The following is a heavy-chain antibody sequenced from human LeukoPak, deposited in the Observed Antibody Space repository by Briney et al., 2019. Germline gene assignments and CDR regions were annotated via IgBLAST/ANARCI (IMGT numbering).Heavy chain of an antibody. CDR2: ISGSGGST. CDR1: GFTFSSYA. Sequence: GGSLRLSCAASGFTFSSYAMSWVRQAPGKGLEWVSAISGSGGSTYYADSVKGRFTISRDNSKNTVYLQMNSLSTEDTAMYYCARDQSSGGRWLDYWGRGTLVTVSS. D-gene: IGHD2-15*01. J-gene: IGHJ4*02. V-gene: IGHV3-23*01. CDR3: ARDQSSGGRWLDY.